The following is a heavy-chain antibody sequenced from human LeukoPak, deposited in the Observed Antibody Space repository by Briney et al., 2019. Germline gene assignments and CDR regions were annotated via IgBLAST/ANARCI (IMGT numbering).Heavy chain of an antibody. Sequence: GGSLRLSCAASGFTFSSYAMHWVRQAPGKGLEWVAVISYDGSNKYYADSVKGRFTISRDNSKNTLHLQMNSLRAEDTAVYYCAGGMDSSGYYMVDYWGQGTLVTVSS. CDR2: ISYDGSNK. CDR1: GFTFSSYA. D-gene: IGHD3-22*01. J-gene: IGHJ4*02. V-gene: IGHV3-30-3*01. CDR3: AGGMDSSGYYMVDY.